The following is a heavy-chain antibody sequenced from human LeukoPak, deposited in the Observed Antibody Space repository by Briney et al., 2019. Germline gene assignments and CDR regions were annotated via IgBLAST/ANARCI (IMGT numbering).Heavy chain of an antibody. D-gene: IGHD3-9*01. CDR2: ICNDGSNK. CDR1: GFTFSSYG. J-gene: IGHJ3*02. CDR3: ASEGLLYYDILTSYSDAFDS. V-gene: IGHV3-33*01. Sequence: GGSLRLSCAASGFTFSSYGMHWVRQAPGKGLEWVSVICNDGSNKYYADSVKGRFTISRDNSKNTLYLQMNSLRAKDTAVYYCASEGLLYYDILTSYSDAFDSWGQGTMVTASS.